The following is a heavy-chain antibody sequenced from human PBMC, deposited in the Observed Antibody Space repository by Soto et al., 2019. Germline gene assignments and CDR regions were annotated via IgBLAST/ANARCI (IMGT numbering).Heavy chain of an antibody. CDR3: ARGIAAARTEYCQH. CDR1: GFTVSSNY. CDR2: IYSGGST. D-gene: IGHD6-13*01. V-gene: IGHV3-53*04. J-gene: IGHJ1*01. Sequence: EVQLVESGGGLVQPGGSLRLSCAASGFTVSSNYMSWVRQAPGKGLEWVSVIYSGGSTYYADSVKGRFTISRHNSKNTLYLQMNSLRAEDTAVYYCARGIAAARTEYCQHWGQGTLVTVSS.